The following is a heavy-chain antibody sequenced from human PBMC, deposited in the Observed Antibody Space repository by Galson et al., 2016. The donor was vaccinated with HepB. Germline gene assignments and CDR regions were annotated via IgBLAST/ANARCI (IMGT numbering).Heavy chain of an antibody. V-gene: IGHV3-23*01. D-gene: IGHD3-22*01. J-gene: IGHJ6*02. CDR1: GFTFRRYA. CDR3: AKVDDNTEPRGMDV. CDR2: ISGSGDRT. Sequence: SLRLSCAASGFTFRRYAMSWVLQAPGKGLEWASAISGSGDRTYNADSVKGRFTISRDNSKNTLYLQMNSLRAEDTAVYYCAKVDDNTEPRGMDVWGQGTTVTVSS.